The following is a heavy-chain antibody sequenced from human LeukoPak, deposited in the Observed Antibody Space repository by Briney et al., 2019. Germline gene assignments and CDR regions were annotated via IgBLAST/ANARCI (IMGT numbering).Heavy chain of an antibody. CDR1: GFTFSNYA. J-gene: IGHJ6*02. CDR2: ISYDGSNK. CDR3: ARDAYGMDV. V-gene: IGHV3-30*03. Sequence: PGGSLRLSCAAYGFTFSNYAMHWVRQAPGKGLEWVAAISYDGSNKYYADSVRGRFTISRDNSENTLYLQMNGLRAEDTAVCYCARDAYGMDVWGQGTTVTVSS.